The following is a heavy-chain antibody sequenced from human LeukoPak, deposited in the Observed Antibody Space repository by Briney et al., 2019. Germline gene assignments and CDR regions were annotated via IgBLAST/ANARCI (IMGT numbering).Heavy chain of an antibody. J-gene: IGHJ4*02. V-gene: IGHV3-23*01. CDR1: GFTFSNYA. Sequence: GGSLRLSCAASGFTFSNYAMSWVRQAPGKGLEWVSSIGGSGSSTYYADSVKGRFTISRDNSKNTLYLQMNSLRAEDTAVYYCAKDLLRNILSPIDYWGQGTLVTVSS. CDR2: IGGSGSST. D-gene: IGHD3-3*01. CDR3: AKDLLRNILSPIDY.